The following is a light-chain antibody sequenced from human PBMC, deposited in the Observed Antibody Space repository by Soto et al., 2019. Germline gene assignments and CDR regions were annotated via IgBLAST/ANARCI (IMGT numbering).Light chain of an antibody. Sequence: QSALTQPASVSGSLGQSITISCAGTSSDIDHYKFVSWYQQHPGKAPKLVIYDVSNRPSGISDRFSGSKSGNTASLTISGLQPEDEADYYCNSYTVTDTKFGGGTKLTVL. CDR2: DVS. V-gene: IGLV2-14*03. CDR1: SSDIDHYKF. CDR3: NSYTVTDTK. J-gene: IGLJ2*01.